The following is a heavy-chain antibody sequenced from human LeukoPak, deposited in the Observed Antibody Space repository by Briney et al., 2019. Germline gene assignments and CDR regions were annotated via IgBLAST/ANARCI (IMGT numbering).Heavy chain of an antibody. Sequence: ASVKVSCKASGYTFTSYGISWVRQAPGQGLEWMGWISAYNGNTNYAQKLQGRVTMTTDTSTSTAYMELRSLRSDDTAVYYCARGKDYYDGSGYYLPFEYWGQGTLVTVSS. V-gene: IGHV1-18*01. CDR1: GYTFTSYG. D-gene: IGHD3-22*01. J-gene: IGHJ4*02. CDR3: ARGKDYYDGSGYYLPFEY. CDR2: ISAYNGNT.